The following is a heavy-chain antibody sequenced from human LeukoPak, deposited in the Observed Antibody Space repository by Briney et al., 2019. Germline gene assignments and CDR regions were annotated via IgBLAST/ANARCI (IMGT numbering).Heavy chain of an antibody. J-gene: IGHJ4*02. Sequence: GGSLRLSCAASGFTCSNYPMSWVRQAPGKGLEWVAVISYDGSNKYYADSVKGRFTISRDNSKNTLYLQMNSLRAEDTAVYYCAKDYGQWLVPLPGYCWGQGTLVTVSS. CDR3: AKDYGQWLVPLPGYC. CDR2: ISYDGSNK. CDR1: GFTCSNYP. V-gene: IGHV3-30*18. D-gene: IGHD6-19*01.